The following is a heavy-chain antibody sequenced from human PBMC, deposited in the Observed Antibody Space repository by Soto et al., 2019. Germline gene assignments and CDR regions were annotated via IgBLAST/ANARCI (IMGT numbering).Heavy chain of an antibody. D-gene: IGHD3-3*01. Sequence: QVQLVESGGGVVQPGRSLRLSCAASGFTFSSYGMHWVRQAPGKGLEWVAVIWYDGSNKYYADSVKGRFTISRDNSKNTLYLQMNRLRAEDTAVYYCARGTTIFGVVIFDYWGQGPLVTVSS. CDR2: IWYDGSNK. CDR3: ARGTTIFGVVIFDY. J-gene: IGHJ4*02. V-gene: IGHV3-33*01. CDR1: GFTFSSYG.